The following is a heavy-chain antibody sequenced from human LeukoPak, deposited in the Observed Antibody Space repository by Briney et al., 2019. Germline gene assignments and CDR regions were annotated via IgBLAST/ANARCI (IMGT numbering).Heavy chain of an antibody. CDR3: AGREYSYYYYYYAMDV. J-gene: IGHJ6*02. D-gene: IGHD5-18*01. CDR2: IGPSGDII. V-gene: IGHV3-48*03. CDR1: GFTFTSFE. Sequence: PGGSLRLSCTASGFTFTSFEMNWVRQAPGKGLEWISSIGPSGDIIYYTDSVKGRFTISRHNAKNSLYLQMSSLRAEDSAVYYCAGREYSYYYYYYAMDVWGQGTTVTVSS.